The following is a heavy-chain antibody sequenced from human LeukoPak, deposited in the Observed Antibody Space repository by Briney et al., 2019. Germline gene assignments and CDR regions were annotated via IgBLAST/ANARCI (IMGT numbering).Heavy chain of an antibody. D-gene: IGHD2-15*01. J-gene: IGHJ6*02. CDR1: GGSITSGDYY. V-gene: IGHV4-30-4*01. Sequence: SETLSLTCTVSGGSITSGDYYWSWIRQPPGKGLEWIGYIYSSGSTYYNPSLKSRVSISVDTSKSHLSLKLSSVTAADTAVYYCAREERYCSGGSCYQTYGMDVWGQGTTVTVSS. CDR3: AREERYCSGGSCYQTYGMDV. CDR2: IYSSGST.